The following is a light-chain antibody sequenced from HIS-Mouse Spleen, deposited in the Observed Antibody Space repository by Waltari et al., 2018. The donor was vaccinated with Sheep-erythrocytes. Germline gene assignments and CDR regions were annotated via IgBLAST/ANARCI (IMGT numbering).Light chain of an antibody. CDR2: EGS. J-gene: IGLJ3*02. V-gene: IGLV2-23*01. CDR3: CSYAGSSTPWV. CDR1: SSDVGSYNL. Sequence: QSALTQPASVSGSPGQSITIAGTGTSSDVGSYNLVTGYQKHPGKAPKLMIYEGSKRPSGVSNRFSGSKSGNTASLTISGLQAEDEADYYCCSYAGSSTPWVFGGGTKLTVL.